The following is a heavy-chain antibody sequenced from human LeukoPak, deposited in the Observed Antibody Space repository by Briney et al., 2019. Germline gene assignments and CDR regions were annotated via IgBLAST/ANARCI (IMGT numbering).Heavy chain of an antibody. CDR1: GFTFSSYA. J-gene: IGHJ6*02. D-gene: IGHD5-12*01. CDR3: AKASGYDFGPLGGYYYYGMDV. V-gene: IGHV3-23*01. CDR2: ISGSGGST. Sequence: PGGSLRLSCAASGFTFSSYAMSWVRQAPGKGLEWVSAISGSGGSTYYADSVKGRFTISRDNSKNTLYLPMNSLRAEDTAVYYCAKASGYDFGPLGGYYYYGMDVWGQGTTVTVSS.